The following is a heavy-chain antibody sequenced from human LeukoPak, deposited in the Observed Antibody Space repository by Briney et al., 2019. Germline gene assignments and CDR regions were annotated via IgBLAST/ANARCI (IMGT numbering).Heavy chain of an antibody. Sequence: ASVKVSCKASGYSFTAYYMHWVRQAPGQGLEWMGWINPKSGATNYAQKFQGRVTMTRDTSITTAYMELSRLRFDDTAVYYCARYTSSWPFDYWGQGTLVTVSS. CDR1: GYSFTAYY. D-gene: IGHD6-13*01. CDR3: ARYTSSWPFDY. CDR2: INPKSGAT. V-gene: IGHV1-2*02. J-gene: IGHJ4*02.